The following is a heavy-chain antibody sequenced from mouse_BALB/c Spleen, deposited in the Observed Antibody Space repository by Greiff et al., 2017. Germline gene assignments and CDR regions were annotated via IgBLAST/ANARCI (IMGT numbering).Heavy chain of an antibody. J-gene: IGHJ2*01. V-gene: IGHV5-4*02. CDR3: ARGFYGNYVNY. CDR2: ISDGGSYT. D-gene: IGHD2-1*01. Sequence: EVQRVESGGGLVKPGGSLKLSCAASGFTFSDYYMYWVRQTPEKRLEWVATISDGGSYTYYPDSVKGRFTISRDNAKNNLYLQMSSLKSEDTAMYYCARGFYGNYVNYWGQGTTLTVSS. CDR1: GFTFSDYY.